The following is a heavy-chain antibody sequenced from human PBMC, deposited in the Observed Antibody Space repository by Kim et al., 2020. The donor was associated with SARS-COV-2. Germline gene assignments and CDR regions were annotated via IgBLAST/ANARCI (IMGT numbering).Heavy chain of an antibody. CDR3: AKDSGYTSGWYYYYYQMDV. J-gene: IGHJ6*03. V-gene: IGHV3-23*01. CDR1: GFTFGSYA. CDR2: ISSSGGST. Sequence: GGSLRLSCAASGFTFGSYAMHWVRQAPGKGLEWVSVISSSGGSTYYADSVKGRFTISRDNSKNTLYLQMNSPRAEDTAVYYCAKDSGYTSGWYYYYYQMDVWGKGTTVTVSS. D-gene: IGHD6-19*01.